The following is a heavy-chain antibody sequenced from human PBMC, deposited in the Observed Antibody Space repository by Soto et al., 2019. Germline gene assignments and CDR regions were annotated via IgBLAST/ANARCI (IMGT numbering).Heavy chain of an antibody. J-gene: IGHJ6*02. CDR3: ARDLAVQSARPYYYGMDV. CDR2: ISSSSSYI. CDR1: GFTFSSYS. D-gene: IGHD6-6*01. V-gene: IGHV3-21*01. Sequence: GGSLRLSCAASGFTFSSYSMNWVRQAPGKGLEWVSSISSSSSYINYADSVKGRFTISRDNAKNSLYLQMNSLRAEDTAVYYCARDLAVQSARPYYYGMDVWGQGTTVTVSS.